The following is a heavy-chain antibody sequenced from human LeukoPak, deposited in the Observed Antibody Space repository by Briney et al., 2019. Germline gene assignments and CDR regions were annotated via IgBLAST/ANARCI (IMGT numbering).Heavy chain of an antibody. CDR2: ISAYNGNT. J-gene: IGHJ4*02. D-gene: IGHD4-17*01. Sequence: GASVKVSCKASGYTFTSYGISWVRQAPGQGPEWMGWISAYNGNTNYAQKLQGRVTMTTDTSTSTAYMELRSLRSDDTAVYYCARDLTDYGDYPDSFDYWGQGTLVTVSS. CDR3: ARDLTDYGDYPDSFDY. CDR1: GYTFTSYG. V-gene: IGHV1-18*01.